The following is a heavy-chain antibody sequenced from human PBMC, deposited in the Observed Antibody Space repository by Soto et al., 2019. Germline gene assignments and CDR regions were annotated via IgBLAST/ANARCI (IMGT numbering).Heavy chain of an antibody. Sequence: PGGSLRLSCAASGFTFRDYYMSWIRQAPGKGLEWISYISSGGSAIYYADSVKGRFTISRDNAKNSLYLQMNSLRAEDTAVYYCARESYYYGSGNSYDLDYWGQGTLVTVSS. CDR1: GFTFRDYY. CDR2: ISSGGSAI. D-gene: IGHD3-10*01. J-gene: IGHJ4*02. CDR3: ARESYYYGSGNSYDLDY. V-gene: IGHV3-11*01.